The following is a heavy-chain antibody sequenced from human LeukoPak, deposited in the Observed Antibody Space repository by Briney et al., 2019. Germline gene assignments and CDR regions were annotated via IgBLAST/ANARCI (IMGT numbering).Heavy chain of an antibody. J-gene: IGHJ4*02. D-gene: IGHD3-3*01. Sequence: SETLSLTCTVSGGSISSYYWGWIRQPPGKGLEWIGSIYYSGSTYYNPSLKSRVTISVDTSKNQFSLKLSSVTAADTAVYYCARHVASGYYDFWSGYYGDFDYWGQGTLVTVSS. CDR3: ARHVASGYYDFWSGYYGDFDY. CDR1: GGSISSYY. CDR2: IYYSGST. V-gene: IGHV4-39*01.